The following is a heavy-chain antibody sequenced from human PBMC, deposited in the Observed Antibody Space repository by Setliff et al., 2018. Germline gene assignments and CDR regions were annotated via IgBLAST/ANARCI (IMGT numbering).Heavy chain of an antibody. Sequence: GGSLRLSCAASGFTFAMYGMHWVRHAPGKGLEWVSSISSTSYTIYYADSVKGRFTISRDNAKNSLYLQMNSLRAEDTAVYYCARDWEQRGYYFDYWGQGTLVTVSS. D-gene: IGHD1-26*01. CDR2: ISSTSYTI. J-gene: IGHJ4*02. CDR3: ARDWEQRGYYFDY. V-gene: IGHV3-48*01. CDR1: GFTFAMYG.